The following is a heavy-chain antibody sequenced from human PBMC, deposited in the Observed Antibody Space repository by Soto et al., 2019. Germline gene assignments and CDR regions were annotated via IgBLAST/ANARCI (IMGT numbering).Heavy chain of an antibody. Sequence: ASVKVSCKASGYTFTSYAMHWVRQAPGQRLEWMGWINTGKGNTKYSQKFQGRVTITSDTSASTAYMELSSLRSEDTAMYYCARAGDDCSPAKCYVIDYWGQGTLVTVSS. J-gene: IGHJ4*02. CDR1: GYTFTSYA. V-gene: IGHV1-3*04. CDR3: ARAGDDCSPAKCYVIDY. D-gene: IGHD2-2*01. CDR2: INTGKGNT.